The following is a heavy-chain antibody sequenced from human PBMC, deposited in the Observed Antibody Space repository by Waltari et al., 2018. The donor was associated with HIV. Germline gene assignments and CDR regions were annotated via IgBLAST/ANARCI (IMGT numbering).Heavy chain of an antibody. CDR3: AHRKRYYYDSSGYYYGGLFDY. D-gene: IGHD3-22*01. J-gene: IGHJ4*02. CDR1: GFSLSTSGVG. CDR2: IYWDDDK. V-gene: IGHV2-5*02. Sequence: QITLKESGPTLVKPTQTLTLTCTFSGFSLSTSGVGVGWIRQPPGKALEWLALIYWDDDKRYSPSLKSRLTITKDTSKNQVVLTMTNMDPVDTATYYCAHRKRYYYDSSGYYYGGLFDYWGQGTLVTVSS.